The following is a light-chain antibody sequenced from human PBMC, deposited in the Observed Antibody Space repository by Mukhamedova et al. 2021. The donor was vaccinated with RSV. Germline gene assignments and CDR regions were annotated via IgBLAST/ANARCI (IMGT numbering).Light chain of an antibody. CDR3: QQYHNWPSTLT. CDR2: GVS. V-gene: IGKV3-15*01. J-gene: IGKJ4*01. CDR1: SIGRN. Sequence: SIGRNLAWYQQKPDQAPKLLMYGVSARATGIPARLSGSGSGTEFTLTISSMQSEDFAVYYCQQYHNWPSTLTFGGGTKVEIK.